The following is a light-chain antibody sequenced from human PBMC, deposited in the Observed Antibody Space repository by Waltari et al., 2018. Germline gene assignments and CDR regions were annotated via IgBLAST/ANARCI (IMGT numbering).Light chain of an antibody. CDR1: GSDVGKYDH. Sequence: QSALTQPPAASGSPGQSVTISCTGTGSDVGKYDHVSWYRQHPGKAPKLMIYELSKRPSGVPDRFSGSKSGNTASLTVSGLQAEDEADYYCSSYAGSHYWVFGGGTKLTVL. CDR2: ELS. V-gene: IGLV2-8*01. CDR3: SSYAGSHYWV. J-gene: IGLJ3*02.